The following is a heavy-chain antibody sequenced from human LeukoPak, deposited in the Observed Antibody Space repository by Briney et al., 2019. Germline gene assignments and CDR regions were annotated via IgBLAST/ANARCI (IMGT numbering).Heavy chain of an antibody. CDR2: INHSGST. CDR1: GGSFSGYY. D-gene: IGHD6-19*01. V-gene: IGHV4-34*01. CDR3: ARSSGWPDY. Sequence: SETLSLTCAVYGGSFSGYYWSWIRQPPGKGLEWIGEINHSGSTNYNPSLKSRVTISVDASKNQFSLKLSSVTAADTAVYYCARSSGWPDYWGQGTLVTVSS. J-gene: IGHJ4*02.